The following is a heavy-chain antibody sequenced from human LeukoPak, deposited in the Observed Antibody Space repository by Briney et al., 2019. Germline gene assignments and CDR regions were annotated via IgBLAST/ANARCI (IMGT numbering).Heavy chain of an antibody. V-gene: IGHV4-34*01. J-gene: IGHJ4*02. D-gene: IGHD6-13*01. CDR2: INHSGST. CDR3: ARGDSSSWYQFDY. CDR1: GGSFSGYY. Sequence: SETLSLTCAVYGGSFSGYYWSWIRQPPGKGLEWIGEINHSGSTNCNPSLKSRVTISVDTSKNQFSLKLSSVTAADTAVYYCARGDSSSWYQFDYWGQGTLVTVSS.